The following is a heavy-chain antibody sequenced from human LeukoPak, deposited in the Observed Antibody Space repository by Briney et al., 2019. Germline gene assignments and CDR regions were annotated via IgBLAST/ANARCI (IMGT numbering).Heavy chain of an antibody. J-gene: IGHJ6*03. V-gene: IGHV4-61*02. Sequence: SQRLSLTCTVSGGSISSGSYYWSWLRQPAGRGLEWVGRIYTSGGTNYNPSLKSRVTISVDTSKNQFSLKLSSVTAADTAVYYCAGGIAARPNYYYYYYMDVWGKGTTVTVSS. D-gene: IGHD6-6*01. CDR2: IYTSGGT. CDR3: AGGIAARPNYYYYYYMDV. CDR1: GGSISSGSYY.